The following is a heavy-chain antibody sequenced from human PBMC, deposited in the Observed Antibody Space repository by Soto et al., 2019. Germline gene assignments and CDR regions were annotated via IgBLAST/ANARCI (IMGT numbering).Heavy chain of an antibody. V-gene: IGHV1-18*04. J-gene: IGHJ6*02. CDR1: GYTFTSYG. CDR2: ISAYNGNT. D-gene: IGHD6-25*01. CDR3: ARDHRIAAADDYYYYGMDV. Sequence: GASVKVSCKASGYTFTSYGISWVRQAPGQGLEWMGWISAYNGNTNYAQKLQGRVTMTTDTSTSTAYMELRSLRSDDTAVYYCARDHRIAAADDYYYYGMDVWGQGTTVTVSS.